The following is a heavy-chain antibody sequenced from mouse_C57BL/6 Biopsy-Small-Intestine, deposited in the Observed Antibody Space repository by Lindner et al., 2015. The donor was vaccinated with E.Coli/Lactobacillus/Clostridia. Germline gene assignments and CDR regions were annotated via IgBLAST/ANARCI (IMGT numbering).Heavy chain of an antibody. Sequence: VQLQESGAELVKPGASVKISCKASGYVFSSHWMNWVKQRPGKGLEWIGQIYPGDGDTNYNGKFKGKATLTADKFSSTAYMQLSSLTSEDSAVYFCARGEWGGFDFWGPRHHSHSLL. CDR1: GYVFSSHW. J-gene: IGHJ2*01. CDR2: IYPGDGDT. CDR3: ARGEWGGFDF. V-gene: IGHV1-80*01.